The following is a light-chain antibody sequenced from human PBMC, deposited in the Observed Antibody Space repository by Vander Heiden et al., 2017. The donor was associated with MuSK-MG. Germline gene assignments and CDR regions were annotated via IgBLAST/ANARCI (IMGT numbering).Light chain of an antibody. Sequence: DIQMTQSPSTLSASVGDRVTITCRASQSISSWLAWYQQKPGKAPKLLIYKASSLESGVPSRFSGSGSGTEFTLTISSLHPDDFATYYCQQYNSYPWTFGQWIKLEIK. CDR2: KAS. CDR1: QSISSW. J-gene: IGKJ2*01. V-gene: IGKV1-5*03. CDR3: QQYNSYPWT.